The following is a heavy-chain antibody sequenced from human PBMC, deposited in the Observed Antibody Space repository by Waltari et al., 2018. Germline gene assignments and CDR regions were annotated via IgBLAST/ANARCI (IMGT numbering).Heavy chain of an antibody. CDR2: INPDGSQK. CDR1: GFTFNTYW. D-gene: IGHD3-10*01. V-gene: IGHV3-7*01. CDR3: TTLARGESGDY. J-gene: IGHJ4*02. Sequence: EVQLVESGGGLVQPGGSLRIPCAASGFTFNTYWMKWIRQDPGKGLEWVANINPDGSQKFYVDSVKGRFTVSRDNAQNSLYLQMNNLRAEDTAVYYCTTLARGESGDYWGQGTLVTVSS.